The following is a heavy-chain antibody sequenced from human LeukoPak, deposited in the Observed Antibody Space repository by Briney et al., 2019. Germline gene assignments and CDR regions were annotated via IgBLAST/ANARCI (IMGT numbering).Heavy chain of an antibody. CDR3: VRRDTGWNYFDY. Sequence: KSSETLSLTCAVSGGSINSHDWGWIRQPPGKGLQWIGDIYYTGKNNYNPSLKSRVTISLDTSKDHLSLNLTSVLAADTAIYYCVRRDTGWNYFDYWGQGILVTVSS. CDR2: IYYTGKN. J-gene: IGHJ4*02. D-gene: IGHD6-19*01. V-gene: IGHV4-59*08. CDR1: GGSINSHD.